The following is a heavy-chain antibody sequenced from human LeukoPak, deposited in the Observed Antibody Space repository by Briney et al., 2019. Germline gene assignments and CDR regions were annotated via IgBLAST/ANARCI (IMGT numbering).Heavy chain of an antibody. V-gene: IGHV4-59*01. CDR3: ARDRSGYLYGMDV. Sequence: PSETLSLTCTVSGGSISSYYWSWIRQPPGKGLEWIGYIYYSGSTNYNPSLKSRVTISVDTSKNQFPLKLSSVTAADTAVYYCARDRSGYLYGMDVRGQGTTVTVSS. D-gene: IGHD3-3*01. J-gene: IGHJ6*02. CDR2: IYYSGST. CDR1: GGSISSYY.